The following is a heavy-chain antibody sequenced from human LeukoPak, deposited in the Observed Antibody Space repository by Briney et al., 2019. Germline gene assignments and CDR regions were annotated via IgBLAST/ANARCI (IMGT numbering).Heavy chain of an antibody. CDR3: ARVLHKRNYDSSTYYGY. D-gene: IGHD3-22*01. V-gene: IGHV3-23*01. J-gene: IGHJ4*02. Sequence: RGSLRLSCAASGFTFSSYGMSWVRQAPGKGLEWVSAISGSGGSTYYADSVKGRFTISRDNAKNSLYLQMNSLGAEDTAVYYCARVLHKRNYDSSTYYGYWGQGTLVTVSS. CDR2: ISGSGGST. CDR1: GFTFSSYG.